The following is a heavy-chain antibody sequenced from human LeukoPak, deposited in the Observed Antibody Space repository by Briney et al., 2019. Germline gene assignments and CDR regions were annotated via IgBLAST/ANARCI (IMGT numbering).Heavy chain of an antibody. CDR3: ARGRYYAMDV. CDR2: INGDGSST. Sequence: GGSLRLSCAASGVAFTTYWMHWVRQAPGEGLVWGSRINGDGSSTTYADSVKGRCTISRDNAKNRLYLQMNSLRAEDTAVYYCARGRYYAMDVWGQGTTVTVSS. V-gene: IGHV3-74*01. J-gene: IGHJ6*02. CDR1: GVAFTTYW.